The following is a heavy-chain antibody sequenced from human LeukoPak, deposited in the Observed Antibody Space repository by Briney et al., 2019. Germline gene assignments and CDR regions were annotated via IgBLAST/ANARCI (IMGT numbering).Heavy chain of an antibody. CDR1: GFTSSAYA. J-gene: IGHJ4*02. CDR3: AKWSGNRPLYYFDY. Sequence: GGSLRLSCEASGFTSSAYAMTWDRQAPGKGLEWVSSIGSDNKPHYSESVKGRFAISRDNSKSTVYLQMNSLRADDTAVYYCAKWSGNRPLYYFDYWGQGTLVTVSS. V-gene: IGHV3-23*05. D-gene: IGHD3-3*01. CDR2: IGSDNKP.